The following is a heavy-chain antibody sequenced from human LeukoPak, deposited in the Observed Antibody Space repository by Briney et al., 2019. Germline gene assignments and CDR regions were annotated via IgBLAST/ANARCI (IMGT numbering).Heavy chain of an antibody. D-gene: IGHD6-13*01. Sequence: GGSLRLSCAASGFTFSSYAMYWVRQAPGKGLEYVSAISTNGGSTYYVNSVKGRFTISRDNSKNTLYLQMGSLRAEDMAVYYCAGGSSWYRGIDYWGQGTLVTVSS. CDR3: AGGSSWYRGIDY. CDR1: GFTFSSYA. J-gene: IGHJ4*02. CDR2: ISTNGGST. V-gene: IGHV3-64*01.